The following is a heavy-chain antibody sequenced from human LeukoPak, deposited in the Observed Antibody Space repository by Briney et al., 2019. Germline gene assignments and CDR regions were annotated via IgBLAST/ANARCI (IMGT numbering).Heavy chain of an antibody. CDR1: GGSISSYY. V-gene: IGHV4-59*08. CDR2: IYYSGST. CDR3: ARHRPPGLWFGEASSTFDY. Sequence: PSETLSLTCTVSGGSISSYYWSWIRQPPGKGLEWIGYIYYSGSTNYNPSLKSRVTISVDTSKNQFSLKLSSVTAADTAVYYCARHRPPGLWFGEASSTFDYWGQGTLVTVSS. D-gene: IGHD3-10*01. J-gene: IGHJ4*02.